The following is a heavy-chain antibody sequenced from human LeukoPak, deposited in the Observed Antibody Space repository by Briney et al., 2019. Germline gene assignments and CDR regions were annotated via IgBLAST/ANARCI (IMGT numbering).Heavy chain of an antibody. J-gene: IGHJ4*02. CDR2: IVVSSST. D-gene: IGHD6-13*01. CDR1: GFTFSNFA. V-gene: IGHV3-69-1*02. CDR3: ARIGAGPSRNS. Sequence: PGGSLRLSCAASGFTFSNFAMTWVRQAPGRGLEWVSSIVVSSSTYYADSLKGRSSISRKTAKNSLYLQMNSLRAEDPVVIYGARIGAGPSRNSGGQETLVTASS.